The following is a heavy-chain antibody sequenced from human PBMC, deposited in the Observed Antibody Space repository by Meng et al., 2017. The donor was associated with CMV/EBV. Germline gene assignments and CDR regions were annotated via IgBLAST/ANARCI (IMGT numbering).Heavy chain of an antibody. CDR2: ISPDGTLT. D-gene: IGHD6-6*01. CDR3: ATTSGSSY. CDR1: GFTFSPFW. V-gene: IGHV3-7*01. Sequence: GGSLRLSCGSYGFTFSPFWMSWFRRAPGKGLEWVAHISPDGTLTYYVDSVRGRFTISRDNTENSIYLHMSTLRAEDTAVDYCATTSGSSYWGQGAQVTVSS. J-gene: IGHJ4*02.